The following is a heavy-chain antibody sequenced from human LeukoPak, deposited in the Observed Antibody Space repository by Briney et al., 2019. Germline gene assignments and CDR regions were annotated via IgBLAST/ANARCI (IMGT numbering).Heavy chain of an antibody. CDR2: INHSGST. Sequence: SETLSLTCAVYGGSFRGYYWSWIRQPPGKGLEWIGEINHSGSTNYNPSLKSRVTISVDTSKNQFSLKLSSVTAADTAVYYCPRKVSATPYYYYYMDVWGKGTTVTVSS. V-gene: IGHV4-34*01. CDR3: PRKVSATPYYYYYMDV. CDR1: GGSFRGYY. J-gene: IGHJ6*03. D-gene: IGHD2-15*01.